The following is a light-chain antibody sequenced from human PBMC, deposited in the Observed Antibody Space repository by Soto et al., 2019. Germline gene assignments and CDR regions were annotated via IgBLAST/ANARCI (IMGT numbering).Light chain of an antibody. V-gene: IGLV2-14*03. J-gene: IGLJ1*01. Sequence: QSVLTQPASVSGSPGQSITISCTGTSSDVGAYNSVSWYQQHPDKAPKLIIFSVTSRTSGLSDRFSGSKSDNTASLTISGLRTEDEADYNCSSATSSSTYLFGTGTKLTVL. CDR2: SVT. CDR1: SSDVGAYNS. CDR3: SSATSSSTYL.